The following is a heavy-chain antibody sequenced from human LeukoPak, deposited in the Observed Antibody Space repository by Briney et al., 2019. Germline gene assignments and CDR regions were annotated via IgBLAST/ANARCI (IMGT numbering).Heavy chain of an antibody. CDR2: FDPEDGET. CDR3: ATRLRSYYYYGMDV. V-gene: IGHV1-24*01. D-gene: IGHD3-16*01. CDR1: GYTLTELS. J-gene: IGHJ6*02. Sequence: ASVKVSCKVSGYTLTELSMHWVRQAPGKGLEWMGGFDPEDGETTYAQKFRGRVTMTEDTSTDTAYMELSSLRSEDTAVYYCATRLRSYYYYGMDVWGQGTTVTVSS.